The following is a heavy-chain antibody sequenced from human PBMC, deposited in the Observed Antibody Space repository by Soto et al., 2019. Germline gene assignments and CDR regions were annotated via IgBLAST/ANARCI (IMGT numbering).Heavy chain of an antibody. V-gene: IGHV4-30-4*01. CDR3: AGEGLKNYGMDV. CDR2: IYYSGST. CDR1: GGSIGSGDNY. Sequence: SETLSLTCTVSGGSIGSGDNYWSWIRQPPGKGLEWIGYIYYSGSTYYNPSLKSRVTISVDTSRNQFSLTLNSVTAADTAVYYCAGEGLKNYGMDVWGQGTTVTVSS. J-gene: IGHJ6*02.